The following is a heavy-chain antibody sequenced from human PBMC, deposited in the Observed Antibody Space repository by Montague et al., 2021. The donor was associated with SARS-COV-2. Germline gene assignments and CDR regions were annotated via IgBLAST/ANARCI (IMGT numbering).Heavy chain of an antibody. CDR3: ARDGRYYYDQ. D-gene: IGHD3-10*01. J-gene: IGHJ4*02. Sequence: SETLSLTCSVSGGSMSSYHWVWIRQPPGKGLEWIGYVSYRGSTNYNLSLTSRVTISLDTSKNRFSLRVTSVTAADTAVYYCARDGRYYYDQWGQGILVTVSS. V-gene: IGHV4-59*01. CDR2: VSYRGST. CDR1: GGSMSSYH.